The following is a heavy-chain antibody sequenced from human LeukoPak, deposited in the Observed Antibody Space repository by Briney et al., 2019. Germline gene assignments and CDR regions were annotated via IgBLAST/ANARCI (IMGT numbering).Heavy chain of an antibody. CDR1: GDSVSSNSAA. J-gene: IGHJ5*02. D-gene: IGHD3-3*01. CDR2: TYYRSKWYN. V-gene: IGHV6-1*01. Sequence: SQTLSLTCAISGDSVSSNSAARNWIRQSPSRGLEWLGRTYYRSKWYNDYAESVKSRITINADTSKNQFSLQLNSVTPEDTAVYYCARVDLGSAIFEPKWFDPWGQGTLVTVSS. CDR3: ARVDLGSAIFEPKWFDP.